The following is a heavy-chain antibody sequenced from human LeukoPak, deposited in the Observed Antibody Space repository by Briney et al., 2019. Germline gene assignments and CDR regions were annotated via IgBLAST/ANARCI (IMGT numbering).Heavy chain of an antibody. D-gene: IGHD5-18*01. CDR2: IIPIFGTA. Sequence: ASVKVSCKASGGTFSSYAISWVRQAPGQGFEWMGGIIPIFGTANYAQKFQGRVTITADESTSTAYMELSSLRSEDTAVYYCARGRGYSYVGSFDYWGQGTLVTVSS. CDR1: GGTFSSYA. J-gene: IGHJ4*02. V-gene: IGHV1-69*13. CDR3: ARGRGYSYVGSFDY.